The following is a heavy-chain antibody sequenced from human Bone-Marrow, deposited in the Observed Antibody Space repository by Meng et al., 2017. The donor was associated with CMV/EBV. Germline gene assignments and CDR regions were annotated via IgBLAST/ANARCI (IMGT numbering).Heavy chain of an antibody. CDR3: ARDLGSSIVARRGFYYYNYYGMDV. CDR1: GFTFSSYL. J-gene: IGHJ6*02. Sequence: GESLKLYCAASGFTFSSYLMSWVRQAPGKGLEWVANIKQDGSEKYYVDSVKGRFTISRDNAKNSLYLQMNSLRAEDTAVYYCARDLGSSIVARRGFYYYNYYGMDVWGQGTTVTVSS. CDR2: IKQDGSEK. D-gene: IGHD6-6*01. V-gene: IGHV3-7*01.